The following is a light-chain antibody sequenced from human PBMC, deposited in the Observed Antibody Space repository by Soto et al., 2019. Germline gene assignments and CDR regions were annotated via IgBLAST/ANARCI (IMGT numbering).Light chain of an antibody. V-gene: IGKV1-27*01. J-gene: IGKJ4*01. CDR3: QKYNSAPLLT. CDR1: QGISNY. Sequence: DIQMTQSPSSLSASVGDRVTITCLASQGISNYLAWYQQKPGKVPKLLIYAASTLQSGVPSRFSGSGSGTDFTLTISSLQPEDVATYYCQKYNSAPLLTFGGGTKVEIK. CDR2: AAS.